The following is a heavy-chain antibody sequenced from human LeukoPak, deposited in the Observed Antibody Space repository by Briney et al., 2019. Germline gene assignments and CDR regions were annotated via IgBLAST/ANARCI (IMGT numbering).Heavy chain of an antibody. CDR2: IFHSGST. CDR1: GGSFSGYY. V-gene: IGHV4-34*01. D-gene: IGHD3-9*01. CDR3: ARGSTIFWA. Sequence: SETLSLTCAVYGGSFSGYYWSWVRQPPGKGLEWIGDIFHSGSTNYNPSLKSRVTISLDTSTRQFSLKLSSVTAADTAVYYCARGSTIFWAWGQGTLVTVSS. J-gene: IGHJ5*02.